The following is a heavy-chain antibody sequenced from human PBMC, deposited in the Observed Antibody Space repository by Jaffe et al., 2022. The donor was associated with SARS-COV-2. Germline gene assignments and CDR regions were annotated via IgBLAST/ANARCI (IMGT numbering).Heavy chain of an antibody. D-gene: IGHD3-10*01. CDR3: VKEGQYGSYSAV. CDR1: GFTFSIYN. CDR2: IKSSGSDT. J-gene: IGHJ4*02. Sequence: EVQLVESGGGLVQPGGSLRLSCAASGFTFSIYNMNWVRQAPGKGLEWISYIKSSGSDTYYVDSVKGRFTISRDNAKNSLHLQMNSLRVEDTAVYYCVKEGQYGSYSAVWGQGTLVTVSS. V-gene: IGHV3-48*03.